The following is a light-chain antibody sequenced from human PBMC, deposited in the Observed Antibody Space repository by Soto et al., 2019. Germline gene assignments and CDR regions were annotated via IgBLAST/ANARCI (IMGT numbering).Light chain of an antibody. CDR2: DAS. J-gene: IGKJ5*01. V-gene: IGKV1-33*01. CDR1: QDISNY. CDR3: QQYDNLPRA. Sequence: IQMTQSPSSLSASVGDRVTITCQASQDISNYLNWYQQKPGKAPKLLIYDASNLETGVPSRFSGSGSGTDFTCTISSLQPEDIATYYCQQYDNLPRAFGQGTRLEIK.